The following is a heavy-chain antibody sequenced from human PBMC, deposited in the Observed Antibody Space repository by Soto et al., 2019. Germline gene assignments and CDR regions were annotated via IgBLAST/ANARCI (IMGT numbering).Heavy chain of an antibody. V-gene: IGHV3-15*01. CDR1: GFIFSNAW. CDR3: TPLHWHNSGWYD. CDR2: IKRKTDGETT. D-gene: IGHD6-19*01. J-gene: IGHJ4*02. Sequence: EVQLVESGGGLVRAVGSLRLSCAAFGFIFSNAWMSWVRQAPGKGQEWVGLIKRKTDGETTEYAASVKGRFAISRDDSKNTLYLQVNSLKTEDTAVYYCTPLHWHNSGWYDWGQGTLVTVSS.